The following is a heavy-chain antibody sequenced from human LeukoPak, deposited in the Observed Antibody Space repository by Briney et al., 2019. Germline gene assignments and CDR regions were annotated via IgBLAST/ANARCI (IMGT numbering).Heavy chain of an antibody. D-gene: IGHD3-3*01. J-gene: IGHJ4*02. CDR1: GFTFSSYA. CDR2: ISGSGGST. CDR3: AKEGTGDFWSTDYYFDY. V-gene: IGHV3-23*01. Sequence: PGGSLRLSCAASGFTFSSYAMSWVRQAPGKGLGWVSAISGSGGSTYYADSVKGRFTISRDNSKNTLYLQMNSLRAEDTAVYYCAKEGTGDFWSTDYYFDYWGQGTLVTVSS.